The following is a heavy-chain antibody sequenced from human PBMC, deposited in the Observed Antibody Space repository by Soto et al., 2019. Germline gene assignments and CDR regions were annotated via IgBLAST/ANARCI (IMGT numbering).Heavy chain of an antibody. Sequence: QVQLVESGGGVVQPGRSLRLSCAASGFAFSGYGMHWVRQAPGKGLEWVALIWYDGGNKYYTDSVKGRFTISRDNSKNTLYLHMNSLRAEDTAVYFCARDTTGGGWTSGGFDYWGQGTLVTVSS. CDR3: ARDTTGGGWTSGGFDY. CDR2: IWYDGGNK. CDR1: GFAFSGYG. J-gene: IGHJ4*02. V-gene: IGHV3-33*01. D-gene: IGHD6-19*01.